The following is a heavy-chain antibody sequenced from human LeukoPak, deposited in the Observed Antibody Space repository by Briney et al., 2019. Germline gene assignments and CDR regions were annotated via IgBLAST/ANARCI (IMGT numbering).Heavy chain of an antibody. J-gene: IGHJ3*02. Sequence: GGSLRLSCAASGFTFSSYAMSWVRQAPGKGLEGVSAISGSGGSTYYADSVKGRFTISRDNSKNTLYLQMNSLRAEDTAVYYCAKRRSSGYDAFDIWGQGTMVTVSS. CDR1: GFTFSSYA. CDR3: AKRRSSGYDAFDI. V-gene: IGHV3-23*01. D-gene: IGHD6-19*01. CDR2: ISGSGGST.